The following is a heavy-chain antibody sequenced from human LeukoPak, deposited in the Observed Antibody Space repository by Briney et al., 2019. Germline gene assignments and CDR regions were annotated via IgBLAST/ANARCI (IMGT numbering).Heavy chain of an antibody. D-gene: IGHD6-13*01. J-gene: IGHJ4*02. Sequence: GGSLRLSCAASGFTFSSYAMHWVRQAPGKGLEWVAVILYDGSNKYYADSVKGRFTISRDNSKNTLYLQMNSLRAEDTAVYYCARDRSSWYESEFDYWGQGTLVTVSS. CDR2: ILYDGSNK. CDR3: ARDRSSWYESEFDY. V-gene: IGHV3-30-3*01. CDR1: GFTFSSYA.